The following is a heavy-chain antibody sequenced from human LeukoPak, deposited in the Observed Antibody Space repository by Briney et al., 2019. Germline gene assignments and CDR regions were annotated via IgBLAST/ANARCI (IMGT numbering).Heavy chain of an antibody. CDR1: GFTFSSYA. Sequence: PGGSLRLSCAASGFTFSSYAVHWVRQAPGKGLEWVAVISLDGSNKYYADSVKGRFTISRDNSKNTLYLQMNSLRADDTAVYYCARAEAYWYGDWGQETLVTVSS. J-gene: IGHJ4*02. D-gene: IGHD3-10*01. CDR2: ISLDGSNK. V-gene: IGHV3-30-3*01. CDR3: ARAEAYWYGD.